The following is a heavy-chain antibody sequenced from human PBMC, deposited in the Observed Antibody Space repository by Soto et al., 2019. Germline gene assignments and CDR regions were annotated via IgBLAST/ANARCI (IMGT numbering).Heavy chain of an antibody. CDR1: GYTFTSYG. V-gene: IGHV1-18*01. Sequence: ASVKVSCKASGYTFTSYGINWVRQAPGQGLEWMGWISAYNGNTNYAQKLQGRVTMTTDTSTSTAYMELRSLRSDDTAVYYCARGRRTMELLLSSSAFHIWGQATIVTVSS. CDR2: ISAYNGNT. CDR3: ARGRRTMELLLSSSAFHI. J-gene: IGHJ3*02. D-gene: IGHD3-3*01.